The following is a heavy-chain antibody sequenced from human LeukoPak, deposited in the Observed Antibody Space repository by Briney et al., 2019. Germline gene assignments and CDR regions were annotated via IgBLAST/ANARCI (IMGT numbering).Heavy chain of an antibody. CDR1: GGSISSSSYY. CDR3: ARRRTARATYGSGSSDHFFDY. J-gene: IGHJ4*02. V-gene: IGHV4-39*01. D-gene: IGHD3-10*01. Sequence: SETLSLTCTVSGGSISSSSYYWGWIRQPPGKGLEWIGSIYYSGSTYYNPSLKSRVTISVDTSKNQFSLKLSSVTAADTAVYYCARRRTARATYGSGSSDHFFDYWGQGTLVTVSS. CDR2: IYYSGST.